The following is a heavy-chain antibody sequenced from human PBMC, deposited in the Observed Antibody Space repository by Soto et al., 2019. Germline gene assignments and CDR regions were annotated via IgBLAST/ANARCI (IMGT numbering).Heavy chain of an antibody. CDR1: GFTFSSYA. V-gene: IGHV3-23*01. J-gene: IGHJ3*01. CDR2: ISGSGGGT. CDR3: AKSTGSGSYFNPSDAFDF. Sequence: EVQLLDSGGGLVQPGGSLRLSCAASGFTFSSYAMSWVRQAPGKGLEWVSSISGSGGGTYYADSVKGRFTISRDNSKTTVSMQMNSLRAAATAVYYCAKSTGSGSYFNPSDAFDFWGQGTMVTVSS. D-gene: IGHD3-10*01.